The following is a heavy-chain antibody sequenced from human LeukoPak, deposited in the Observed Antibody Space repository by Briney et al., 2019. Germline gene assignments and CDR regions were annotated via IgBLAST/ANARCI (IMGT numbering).Heavy chain of an antibody. D-gene: IGHD3-10*01. CDR3: ARDSGTTGEVKFDP. J-gene: IGHJ5*02. CDR2: IYHSGIT. Sequence: SETLSLTCTVSGYSIRSGFYWGWIRQPPGKGLEWIGNIYHSGITYYTPSLKSRVIMSVDTSKNHLSLKLTSVTAADTAVYYCARDSGTTGEVKFDPWGQGTLVTVSS. V-gene: IGHV4-38-2*02. CDR1: GYSIRSGFY.